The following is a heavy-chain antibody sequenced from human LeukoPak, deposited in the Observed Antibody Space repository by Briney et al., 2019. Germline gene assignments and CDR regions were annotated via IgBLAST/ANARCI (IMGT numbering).Heavy chain of an antibody. D-gene: IGHD3-16*02. V-gene: IGHV4-34*01. Sequence: SETLSLTCAVYGGSFSGYYWSWLRQPPGKGLEWIGEINHSGSTNYNPSLKSRVTISVDTSKNQFSLKLSSVTAADTAVYYCARGAPNYDYVWGSYRAFDYWGQGTLVTVSS. CDR3: ARGAPNYDYVWGSYRAFDY. CDR2: INHSGST. CDR1: GGSFSGYY. J-gene: IGHJ4*02.